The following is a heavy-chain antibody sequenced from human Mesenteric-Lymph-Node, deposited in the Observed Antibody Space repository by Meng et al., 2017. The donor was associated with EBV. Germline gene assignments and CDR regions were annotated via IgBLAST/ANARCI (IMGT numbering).Heavy chain of an antibody. V-gene: IGHV1-2*04. CDR3: SRGSTVSNRDYLDF. CDR1: FLHFHSDA. J-gene: IGHJ4*02. D-gene: IGHD1-26*01. Sequence: SGADRKNSADPYIVSVIPSFLHFHSDAIISVRQAARPGLGWMGWMNPKMGGTHSAPKFQGSVTMTRDTSIKTAYMEMSRVKSDDTAVYFCSRGSTVSNRDYLDFWGKGTLVTVSS. CDR2: MNPKMGGT.